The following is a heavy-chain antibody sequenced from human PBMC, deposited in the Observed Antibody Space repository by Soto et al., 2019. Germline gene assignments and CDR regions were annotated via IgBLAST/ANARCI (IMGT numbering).Heavy chain of an antibody. CDR1: GGSISSYY. V-gene: IGHV4-59*08. Sequence: SETLSLTCTVSGGSISSYYWSWIRQPPGKGLEWIGYIYYSGSTNYNPSLKSRVTISVDTSKNQFSLKLSSVTAADTAVYYCARHEGHIVVVPAAPNFDDWRQGTLGTVPQ. J-gene: IGHJ4*02. CDR3: ARHEGHIVVVPAAPNFDD. D-gene: IGHD2-2*01. CDR2: IYYSGST.